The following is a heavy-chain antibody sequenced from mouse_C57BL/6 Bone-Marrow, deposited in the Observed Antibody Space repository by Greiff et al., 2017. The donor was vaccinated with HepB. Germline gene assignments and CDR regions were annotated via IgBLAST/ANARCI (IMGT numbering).Heavy chain of an antibody. V-gene: IGHV1-4*01. D-gene: IGHD1-1*01. J-gene: IGHJ2*01. CDR2: INPSSGYT. Sequence: VQLVESGAELARPGASVKMSCKASGYTFTSYTMHWVKQRPGQGLEWIGYINPSSGYTKYNQKFKDKATLTADKSSSTAYMQLSSLTSEDSAVYYCARWEGYYYGSSYDYWGQGTTLTVSS. CDR3: ARWEGYYYGSSYDY. CDR1: GYTFTSYT.